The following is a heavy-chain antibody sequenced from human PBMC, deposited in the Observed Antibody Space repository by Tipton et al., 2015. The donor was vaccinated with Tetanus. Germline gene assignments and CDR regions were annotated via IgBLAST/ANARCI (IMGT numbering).Heavy chain of an antibody. J-gene: IGHJ5*01. Sequence: SLRLSCAASGFTLSTYDIHWVRQPPGKGLEWVSGIGTAGDTHYSGSVKGRFTISRDNARNSLYLEMNNVRPEDTAFYYCTKGGFGGALNIGFDSWGQGTLVTVSS. V-gene: IGHV3-13*01. CDR2: IGTAGDT. D-gene: IGHD3-3*01. CDR1: GFTLSTYD. CDR3: TKGGFGGALNIGFDS.